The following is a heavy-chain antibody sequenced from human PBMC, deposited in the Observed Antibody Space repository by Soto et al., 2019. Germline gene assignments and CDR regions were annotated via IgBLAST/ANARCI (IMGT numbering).Heavy chain of an antibody. J-gene: IGHJ4*02. CDR1: GGTFSSYA. D-gene: IGHD3-3*01. V-gene: IGHV1-69*12. Sequence: QVQLVQSGAEVKKPGSSVKVSCKASGGTFSSYAISWVRQAPGQGLEWMGGIIPIFGTANYAQKFQGRVTITADESTSTAYMELSSLRSEDTAVYYCARGGYDFWSVYRLGPEKYYFDYWGQGTLVTVSS. CDR3: ARGGYDFWSVYRLGPEKYYFDY. CDR2: IIPIFGTA.